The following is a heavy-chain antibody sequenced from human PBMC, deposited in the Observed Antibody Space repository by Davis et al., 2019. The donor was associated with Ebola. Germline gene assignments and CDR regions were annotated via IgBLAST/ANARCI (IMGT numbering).Heavy chain of an antibody. V-gene: IGHV5-51*01. CDR1: GYSLNSYW. J-gene: IGHJ4*02. Sequence: GESLKIPCEASGYSLNSYWIAWVRQTPEKGLEWMGIVYPGDSDTIYSPAFQGHVTISVDKSISTAYLQWDSLKASDTATYYCARHSGLREPTWYLDHWGQGTLVTVSS. D-gene: IGHD2-15*01. CDR3: ARHSGLREPTWYLDH. CDR2: VYPGDSDT.